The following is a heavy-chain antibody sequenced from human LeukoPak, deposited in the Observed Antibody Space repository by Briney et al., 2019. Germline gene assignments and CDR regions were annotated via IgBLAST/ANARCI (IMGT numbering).Heavy chain of an antibody. CDR3: ARLSWGLRPTTIDY. V-gene: IGHV4-34*01. Sequence: PSETLSLTCAVYGGSFSGYYWSWIRQPPGKGLEWIGEINHSGSTNYNPSLKSRVTISVDTSKNQFSLKLSSVTAADTAVYYCARLSWGLRPTTIDYWGQGTLVTVSS. CDR1: GGSFSGYY. CDR2: INHSGST. D-gene: IGHD5-12*01. J-gene: IGHJ4*02.